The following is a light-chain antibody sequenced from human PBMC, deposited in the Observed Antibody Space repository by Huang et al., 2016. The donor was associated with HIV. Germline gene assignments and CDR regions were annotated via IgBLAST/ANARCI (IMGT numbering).Light chain of an antibody. Sequence: DIQMTQSPSSLSASVGDRVTITCRASQDISNSIAWYQHKPGKAPNLLLYGSSRLETGVPPRFSGSGSGTHYSLTISSLQSEDSATYYCQQYYSVPSNFGQGTRLEMK. J-gene: IGKJ5*01. CDR3: QQYYSVPSN. CDR1: QDISNS. CDR2: GSS. V-gene: IGKV1-NL1*01.